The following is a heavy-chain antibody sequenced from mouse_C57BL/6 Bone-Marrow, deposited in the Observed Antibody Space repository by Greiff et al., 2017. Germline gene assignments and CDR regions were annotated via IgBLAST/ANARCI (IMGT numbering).Heavy chain of an antibody. CDR3: ARLGGYYVYYYAMDY. CDR2: IHPNSGST. D-gene: IGHD2-3*01. J-gene: IGHJ4*01. V-gene: IGHV1-64*01. CDR1: GYTFTSYW. Sequence: QVQLQQPGAELVKPGASVKLSCKASGYTFTSYWMHWVKQRPGQGLEWIGMIHPNSGSTNYNEKFKSKATLTLDKSSSTAYMQLSSLTSEYSAVYYCARLGGYYVYYYAMDYWGQGTSVTVSS.